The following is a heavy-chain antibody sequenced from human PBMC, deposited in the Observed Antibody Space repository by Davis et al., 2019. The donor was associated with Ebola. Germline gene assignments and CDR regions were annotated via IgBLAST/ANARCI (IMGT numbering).Heavy chain of an antibody. CDR3: ARDGDYYGSGSLTYYGMDV. Sequence: SCKASGYTFTSYGMHWVRQAPGKGLEWVAVIWYDGSNKYYADSVKGRFTISRDKSKNTVYLQMNSLRAEDTAVYYCARDGDYYGSGSLTYYGMDVWGQGTTVTVSS. CDR2: IWYDGSNK. CDR1: GYTFTSYG. D-gene: IGHD3-10*01. J-gene: IGHJ6*02. V-gene: IGHV3-33*01.